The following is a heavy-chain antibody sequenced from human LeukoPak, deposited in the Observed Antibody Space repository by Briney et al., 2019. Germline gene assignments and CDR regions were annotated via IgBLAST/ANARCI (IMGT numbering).Heavy chain of an antibody. CDR1: GFTFSSYG. Sequence: GGSLRLSCAASGFTFSSYGMSWVRQAPGKGLEWVSAISASGGSTYYADSVKGRFTISRDNSKNTLYLQMNSLRAEDTAVYYCAKRGGMYPAHYFDYWGQGTLVTVSS. CDR3: AKRGGMYPAHYFDY. V-gene: IGHV3-23*01. J-gene: IGHJ4*02. D-gene: IGHD6-13*01. CDR2: ISASGGST.